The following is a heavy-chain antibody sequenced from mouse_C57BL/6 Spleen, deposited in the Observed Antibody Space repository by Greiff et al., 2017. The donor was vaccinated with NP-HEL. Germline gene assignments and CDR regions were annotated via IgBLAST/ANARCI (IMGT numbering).Heavy chain of an antibody. Sequence: EVKLMESGGGLVKPGGSLKLSCAASGFTFSDYGMHWVRQAPEKGLEWVAYISSGSSTIYYADTVKGRFTISRDNAKNTLFLQMTSLRSEDTAMYYWATSYYYGSSSAWFAYWGQGTLVTVSA. V-gene: IGHV5-17*01. CDR3: ATSYYYGSSSAWFAY. CDR1: GFTFSDYG. J-gene: IGHJ3*01. CDR2: ISSGSSTI. D-gene: IGHD1-1*01.